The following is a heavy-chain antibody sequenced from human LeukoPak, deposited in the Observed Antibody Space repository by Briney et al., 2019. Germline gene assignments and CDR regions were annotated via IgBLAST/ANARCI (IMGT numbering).Heavy chain of an antibody. CDR2: ISAYNGNT. J-gene: IGHJ3*02. D-gene: IGHD3-22*01. CDR1: GYTFTGYY. V-gene: IGHV1-18*04. CDR3: ARDQDDSSGYYLSGAFDM. Sequence: GASVKVSCKASGYTFTGYYMHWVRQAPGQGLEWMGWISAYNGNTNYAQKLQGRVTMTTDTSTSTAYMELRSLRSDDTAVYYCARDQDDSSGYYLSGAFDMWGQGTMVTVSS.